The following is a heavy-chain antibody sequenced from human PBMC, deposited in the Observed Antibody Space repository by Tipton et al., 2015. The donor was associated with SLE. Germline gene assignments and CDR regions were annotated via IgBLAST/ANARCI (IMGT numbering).Heavy chain of an antibody. CDR1: AGSISSGGNY. D-gene: IGHD3-22*01. CDR2: IYYRGNT. V-gene: IGHV4-31*03. CDR3: ASVGATMIVVA. Sequence: TLSLTCTVSAGSISSGGNYWGWIRQHPGKGLEWIGYIYYRGNTYYNPSLKSRVTISVDTSNNQFSLNLSSVTAADTAVYYCASVGATMIVVAWGQGTLVTVSS. J-gene: IGHJ4*02.